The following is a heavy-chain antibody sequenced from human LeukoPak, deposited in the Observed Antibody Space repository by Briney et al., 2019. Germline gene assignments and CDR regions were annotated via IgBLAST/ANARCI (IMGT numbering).Heavy chain of an antibody. CDR3: ASEVATITDY. J-gene: IGHJ4*02. CDR1: GFTFSGYA. V-gene: IGHV3-21*01. CDR2: ISSSSSYI. D-gene: IGHD5-12*01. Sequence: GGSLRLSCTASGFTFSGYAMSWVRQAPGKGLGWVSSISSSSSYIYYADSVKGRFTISRDNAKNSLYLQMNSLRAEDTAVYYCASEVATITDYWGQGTLVTVSS.